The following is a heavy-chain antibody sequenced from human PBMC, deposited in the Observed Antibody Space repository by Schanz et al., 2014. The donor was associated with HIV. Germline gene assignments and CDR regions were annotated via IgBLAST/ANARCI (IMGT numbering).Heavy chain of an antibody. V-gene: IGHV3-30-3*02. CDR2: ISNDGSNK. Sequence: QVQLVESGGGVVQPGRSLRLSCAASGFTFNSYAMHWVRQAPGKGLEWVTVISNDGSNKYYTDSVKGRFTISRDNSKNTLNLEMNTLTVEDTAIYYCAKTSYGWYFEYWGQGTLVTVSS. J-gene: IGHJ4*02. CDR3: AKTSYGWYFEY. D-gene: IGHD6-19*01. CDR1: GFTFNSYA.